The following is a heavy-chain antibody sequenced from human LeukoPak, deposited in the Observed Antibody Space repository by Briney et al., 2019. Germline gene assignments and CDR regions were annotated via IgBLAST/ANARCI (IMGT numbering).Heavy chain of an antibody. CDR3: ARVTGGDYVDY. CDR1: GGSISSGGYY. CDR2: IYYSGST. D-gene: IGHD1-14*01. J-gene: IGHJ4*02. Sequence: TSETLSLTCTVSGGSISSGGYYWSWLRQHPGKGLEWIGYIYYSGSTNYNPSLKSRVTISVDTSKNQFSLKLSSVTAADTAVYYCARVTGGDYVDYWGQGTLVTVSS. V-gene: IGHV4-61*08.